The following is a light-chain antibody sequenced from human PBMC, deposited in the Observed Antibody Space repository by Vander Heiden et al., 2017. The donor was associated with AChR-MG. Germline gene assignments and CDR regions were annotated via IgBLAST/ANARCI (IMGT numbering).Light chain of an antibody. CDR2: DVT. CDR1: SSDIDDSNY. V-gene: IGLV2-14*03. CDR3: SSHTSKNDLDV. Sequence: QSALTQPASVSGSPGQSITIPCTGTSSDIDDSNYVSWYQQHPGKAPKLIIYDVTWRPSGVSNRVSGSKSGSTASLTISGLQTEDEADYYCSSHTSKNDLDVFGPGTKVTVL. J-gene: IGLJ1*01.